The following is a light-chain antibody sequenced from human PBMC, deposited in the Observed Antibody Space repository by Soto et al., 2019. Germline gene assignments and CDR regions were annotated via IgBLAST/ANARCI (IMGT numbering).Light chain of an antibody. CDR2: GAS. CDR1: QSVSSN. V-gene: IGKV3-15*01. CDR3: QQYNNWTPT. J-gene: IGKJ1*01. Sequence: EIVMTQSPATLSVSPGERATLSCRASQSVSSNLAWYQQKPGQAPRLLIYGASTRATGMPARFSGSGSGTEFTLTISSLQSEDFAVYYCQQYNNWTPTFGQGTKVEIK.